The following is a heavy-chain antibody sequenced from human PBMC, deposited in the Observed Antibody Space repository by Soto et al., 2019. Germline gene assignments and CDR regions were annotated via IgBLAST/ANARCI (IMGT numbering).Heavy chain of an antibody. V-gene: IGHV1-18*01. CDR3: ARAICSSTSCYGRDDAFDI. J-gene: IGHJ3*02. D-gene: IGHD2-2*01. CDR2: ISAYNGNT. Sequence: QVQLVQSGAEVKKPGASVKVSCKASGYTFTSYGISWVRQAPGQGLEWMGWISAYNGNTNYAQKLQGRVTMTTDTSTSTAYMELRSLRSDDTAVYCCARAICSSTSCYGRDDAFDIWGQGTMVTVSS. CDR1: GYTFTSYG.